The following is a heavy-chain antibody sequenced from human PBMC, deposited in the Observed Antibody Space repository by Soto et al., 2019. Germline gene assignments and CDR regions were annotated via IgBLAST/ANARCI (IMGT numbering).Heavy chain of an antibody. CDR1: GGSISSGDYY. CDR3: ARETVYDSSDS. J-gene: IGHJ4*02. Sequence: KPSETLSLTCTVSGGSISSGDYYWSWIRQPPGKGLEWIGYIYYSGSTYYNPSLKSRVTISVDTSKNQFSLKLGSVTAADTAVYYCARETVYDSSDSWGQGTLVTVSS. D-gene: IGHD3-22*01. V-gene: IGHV4-30-4*01. CDR2: IYYSGST.